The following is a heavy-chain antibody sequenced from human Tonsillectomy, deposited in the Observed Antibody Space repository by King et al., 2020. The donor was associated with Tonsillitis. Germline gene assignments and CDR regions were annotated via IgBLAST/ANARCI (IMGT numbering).Heavy chain of an antibody. V-gene: IGHV3-30*04. J-gene: IGHJ3*02. CDR1: GFTFSGYA. CDR2: ISHDGGNK. CDR3: ARESGAQLWYREPFDI. Sequence: VQLVESGGGVVQPGRSLRLSCAASGFTFSGYAMHWVRQTPGKELEWVAVISHDGGNKEYADSVKGRFTISRDNSQNTVYLQMNTLRGEDTAVYYCARESGAQLWYREPFDIWGQGTMVSVSS. D-gene: IGHD5-18*01.